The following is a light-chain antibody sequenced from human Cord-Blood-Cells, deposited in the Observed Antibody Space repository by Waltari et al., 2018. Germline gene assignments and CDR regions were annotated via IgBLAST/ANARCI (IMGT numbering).Light chain of an antibody. CDR1: PSVRSN. Sequence: EIVMTQSPATLSVSPGERATLSCRASPSVRSNFAWYQQKPGQAPRLLIYGATTRATGIPSRFSGSGSGTEFTLTISSLQSEDFAVYYCQQYNNWPRTFGQGTKVEIK. J-gene: IGKJ1*01. CDR2: GAT. V-gene: IGKV3-15*01. CDR3: QQYNNWPRT.